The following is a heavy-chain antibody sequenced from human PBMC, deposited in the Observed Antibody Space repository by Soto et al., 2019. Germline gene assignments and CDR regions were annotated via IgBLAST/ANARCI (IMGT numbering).Heavy chain of an antibody. V-gene: IGHV1-69*13. CDR3: ARDWTDGSNAIDI. J-gene: IGHJ3*02. CDR1: GGTFSSYA. CDR2: IIPIFGTA. Sequence: GASVKVSCKASGGTFSSYAISWVRQAPGQGLEWMGGIIPIFGTANYAQKFQGRVTITADESTSTAYMELSSLRSEDTAVYYCARDWTDGSNAIDILGQGIMVSVSS. D-gene: IGHD1-1*01.